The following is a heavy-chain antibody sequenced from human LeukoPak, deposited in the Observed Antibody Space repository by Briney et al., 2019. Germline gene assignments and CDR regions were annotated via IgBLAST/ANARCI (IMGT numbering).Heavy chain of an antibody. J-gene: IGHJ6*03. CDR1: GNSISSGDYY. V-gene: IGHV4-38-2*02. CDR2: MYHSGST. CDR3: ARGGGNGGGWVGHYYYMDV. Sequence: SETLSLTCTVSGNSISSGDYYWTWIRQPPGKGLEWIGNMYHSGSTYNNPSLKSRVTISVDTSKNQFSLKLSSVSAADTAVYYCARGGGNGGGWVGHYYYMDVWGKGTTVTVSS. D-gene: IGHD4-23*01.